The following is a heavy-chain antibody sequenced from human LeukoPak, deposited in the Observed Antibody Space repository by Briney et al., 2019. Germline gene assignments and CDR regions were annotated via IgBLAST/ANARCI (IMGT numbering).Heavy chain of an antibody. D-gene: IGHD4/OR15-4a*01. Sequence: GGSLRLSCAASGFTVSGNYMNWVRQAPKKGLEWVSVMYSGGGTYYADSVKGRFTISRDNSKNTLYLQMNSLRAEDTAVYYCARRAGAYSHPYDYWGQGTLVTVSS. V-gene: IGHV3-66*04. CDR3: ARRAGAYSHPYDY. J-gene: IGHJ4*02. CDR2: MYSGGGT. CDR1: GFTVSGNY.